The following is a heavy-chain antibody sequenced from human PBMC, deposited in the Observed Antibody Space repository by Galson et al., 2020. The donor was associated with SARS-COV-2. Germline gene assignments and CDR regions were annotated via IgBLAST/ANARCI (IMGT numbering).Heavy chain of an antibody. V-gene: IGHV6-1*01. CDR3: AREIIAASSAGMDV. J-gene: IGHJ6*02. CDR1: GDSVSSSSAV. CDR2: TYFRAKWHN. D-gene: IGHD6-25*01. Sequence: SQTLSLTCAISGDSVSSSSAVWIWIRQSPSRGLEWLGRTYFRAKWHNDYAVSVKSRININPDTSKNQFSLQLNSVTPEDTAVYYCAREIIAASSAGMDVWGQGTTVTVS.